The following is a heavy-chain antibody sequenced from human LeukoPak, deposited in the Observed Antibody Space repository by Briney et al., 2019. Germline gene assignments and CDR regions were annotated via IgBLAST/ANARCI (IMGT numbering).Heavy chain of an antibody. CDR3: ARAYSSSWYHFDY. V-gene: IGHV1-69*04. CDR2: IIPILGIA. J-gene: IGHJ4*02. Sequence: ASVKVSCKASGGTFSSYAISWVRQAPGQGLEWMGRIIPILGIANYAQKFQGRVTITADKSTSTAYMELSSLRSEDTAVYYCARAYSSSWYHFDYWGQGTLVTVSS. D-gene: IGHD6-13*01. CDR1: GGTFSSYA.